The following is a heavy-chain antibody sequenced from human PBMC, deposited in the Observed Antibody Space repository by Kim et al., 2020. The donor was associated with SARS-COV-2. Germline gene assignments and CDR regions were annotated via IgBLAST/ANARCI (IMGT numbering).Heavy chain of an antibody. V-gene: IGHV4-59*01. J-gene: IGHJ4*02. CDR3: ARVGGYFDWFLDY. Sequence: SETLSLTCTVSGGSISSYYWSWIRQPPGKGLDWIGYIYYSGSTSYNPSLKSRVTMSVDTSKNQFSLKLSSVTAADTAVYFCARVGGYFDWFLDYWGQGTLVTVSS. CDR1: GGSISSYY. CDR2: IYYSGST. D-gene: IGHD3-9*01.